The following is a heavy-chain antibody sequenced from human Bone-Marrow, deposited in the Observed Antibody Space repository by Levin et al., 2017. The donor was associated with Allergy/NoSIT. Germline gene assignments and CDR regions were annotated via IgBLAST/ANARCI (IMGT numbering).Heavy chain of an antibody. V-gene: IGHV3-23*01. J-gene: IGHJ4*02. CDR2: LTGSDGRT. CDR1: GFTFSSYA. CDR3: AKVAVSIAAEFDY. D-gene: IGHD6-25*01. Sequence: QSGGSLRLSCVASGFTFSSYAMAWVRQAPGKGLEWVSTLTGSDGRTFSADSVKGRFTISRDNSKNTVYLQMNTLRADDTAIYYCAKVAVSIAAEFDYWGQGTLVTVSS.